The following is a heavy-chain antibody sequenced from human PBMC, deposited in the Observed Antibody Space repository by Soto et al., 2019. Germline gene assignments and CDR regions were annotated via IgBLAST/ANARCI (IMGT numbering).Heavy chain of an antibody. CDR2: IVPIFNTF. CDR1: GGTFNNYA. V-gene: IGHV1-69*06. CDR3: ATQQQLATVAF. D-gene: IGHD6-13*01. J-gene: IGHJ4*02. Sequence: QVQLVQSGAEVKKPGSSVKVSCKASGGTFNNYAISLVRQAPGQGLEWMGGIVPIFNTFHFAEKFQGRLTLTADRSTSTAFMELIGLRSDDTAVYFCATQQQLATVAFWGQGPLVSVSS.